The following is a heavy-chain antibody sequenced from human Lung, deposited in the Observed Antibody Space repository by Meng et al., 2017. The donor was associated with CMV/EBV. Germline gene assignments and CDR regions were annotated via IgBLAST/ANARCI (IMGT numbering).Heavy chain of an antibody. V-gene: IGHV1-69*10. J-gene: IGHJ6*02. D-gene: IGHD2-2*01. CDR1: SGTFSSNS. CDR2: IIPILGIA. Sequence: SAXVSXRASSGTFSSNSCSCLRQDPGQRLEWMVGIIPILGIANYSQKFQGRVTITADKSTSTAYMELSSLRSEDTAVYYCAKTPNRYCSSTSCDGRYYGMDVWXQGTTVTVSS. CDR3: AKTPNRYCSSTSCDGRYYGMDV.